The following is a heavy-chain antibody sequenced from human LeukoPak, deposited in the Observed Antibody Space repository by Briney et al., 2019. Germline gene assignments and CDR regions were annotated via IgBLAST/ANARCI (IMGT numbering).Heavy chain of an antibody. Sequence: GGSLRLSCAASGFTFSSYWMSWVRQAPGKGLEWVANIKQDGSEKYYVDSVKGRFTISRDNAKNSLYLQKNSLRAEDTAVYYCARDGHSGYHIGWGQGTLVTVSS. V-gene: IGHV3-7*01. CDR3: ARDGHSGYHIG. CDR2: IKQDGSEK. D-gene: IGHD5-12*01. CDR1: GFTFSSYW. J-gene: IGHJ4*02.